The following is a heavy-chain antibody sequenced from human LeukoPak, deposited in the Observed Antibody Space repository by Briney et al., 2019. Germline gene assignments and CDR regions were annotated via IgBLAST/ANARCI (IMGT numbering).Heavy chain of an antibody. CDR1: GFTFSSYA. J-gene: IGHJ6*02. D-gene: IGHD2-15*01. CDR2: ISYDGSNK. Sequence: GGSLRLSCAASGFTFSSYAMHWVRQAPGKGLEWVAVISYDGSNKYYADSVKGRFTISRDNSTNTLYLQMNCLRAEDTAVYYCASPKVGNYYGMDVWGQGTTVTVSS. CDR3: ASPKVGNYYGMDV. V-gene: IGHV3-30-3*01.